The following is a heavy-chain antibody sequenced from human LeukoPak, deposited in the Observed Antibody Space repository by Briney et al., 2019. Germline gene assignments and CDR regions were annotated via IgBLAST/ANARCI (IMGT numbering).Heavy chain of an antibody. V-gene: IGHV3-23*01. CDR1: GLTFSSYA. CDR2: ISGSGGST. CDR3: AKDTYCVGDCFPRDAFDI. Sequence: PGGSLRLSCAVSGLTFSSYAMTWVRQAPGKGLEWVSVISGSGGSTYYADSVKGRFTISRDNSKNTLYLQMNSLRAEDTAVYYCAKDTYCVGDCFPRDAFDIWGQGTMVTVSS. J-gene: IGHJ3*02. D-gene: IGHD2-21*01.